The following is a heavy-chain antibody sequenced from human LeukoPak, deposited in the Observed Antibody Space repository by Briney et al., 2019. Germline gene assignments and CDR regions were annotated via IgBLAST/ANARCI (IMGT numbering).Heavy chain of an antibody. V-gene: IGHV3-48*04. CDR2: ISSSSTI. Sequence: PGGSLRLSCAAPGFTFSSYRMNWVRQAPGKGLEWVSYISSSSTIYYADSVKGRFTISRDDAKNSLYLQMNSLRAEDTAVYYCARAFDYWGQGTLVTVSS. CDR3: ARAFDY. J-gene: IGHJ4*02. CDR1: GFTFSSYR.